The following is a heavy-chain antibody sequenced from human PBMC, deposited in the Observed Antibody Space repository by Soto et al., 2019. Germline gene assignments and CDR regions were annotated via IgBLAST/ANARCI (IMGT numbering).Heavy chain of an antibody. J-gene: IGHJ4*02. V-gene: IGHV3-30-3*01. CDR2: ISYDGSNK. CDR1: GFTFSSYA. Sequence: QVQLVESGGGVVQPGRSLRLSCAASGFTFSSYAMHWVRQAPGKGLEWVAVISYDGSNKYYADSVKGRFTISRDNSKNTLYLQMNSRRGEDTAVYYCASDYYDSRALDYWGQGTLVTVSS. CDR3: ASDYYDSRALDY. D-gene: IGHD3-22*01.